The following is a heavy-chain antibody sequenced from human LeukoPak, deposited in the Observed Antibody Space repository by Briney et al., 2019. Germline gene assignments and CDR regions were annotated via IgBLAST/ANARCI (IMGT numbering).Heavy chain of an antibody. V-gene: IGHV4-59*08. Sequence: SETLSLTCTVSGGSISSYYWSWIRQPPGKGLEWIGYIYYSGSTNYNPSLKSRVTISVDTSKNQFSLKLSSVTAADTAVYYCARHGSGSYSAEPPYYYYYYMDVWGKGTTVTVSS. CDR1: GGSISSYY. CDR2: IYYSGST. D-gene: IGHD3-10*01. J-gene: IGHJ6*03. CDR3: ARHGSGSYSAEPPYYYYYYMDV.